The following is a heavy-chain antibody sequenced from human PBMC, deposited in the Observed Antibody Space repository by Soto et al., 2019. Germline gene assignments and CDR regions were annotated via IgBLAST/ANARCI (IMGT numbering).Heavy chain of an antibody. CDR3: AKGIVVPMAAAVDV. D-gene: IGHD2-2*01. V-gene: IGHV3-23*01. CDR2: ISGSGSST. Sequence: EVQLLESGGGLVQPGGSLRLSCAASGFTFSSYAMSWVRQAPGKGLEWVSAISGSGSSTYYADSVQGRFTISTDNSKNTLYLQMDTLIADDTAVYYCAKGIVVPMAAAVDVWPQGTTVTVSS. CDR1: GFTFSSYA. J-gene: IGHJ6*02.